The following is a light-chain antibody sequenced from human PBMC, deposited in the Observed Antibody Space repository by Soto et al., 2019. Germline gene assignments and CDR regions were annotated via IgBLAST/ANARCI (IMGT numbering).Light chain of an antibody. V-gene: IGLV2-14*03. Sequence: QSVLTQPASVSGSPGQSIAISCTGTSSDIGGYNYVSWYQQHPGKAPKLLIYDVTHRPSGVSNRFSGSKSGDTASLTISGLQAEDEADYYFSSYTSTSTPYVFGTGTKLTVL. J-gene: IGLJ1*01. CDR3: SSYTSTSTPYV. CDR1: SSDIGGYNY. CDR2: DVT.